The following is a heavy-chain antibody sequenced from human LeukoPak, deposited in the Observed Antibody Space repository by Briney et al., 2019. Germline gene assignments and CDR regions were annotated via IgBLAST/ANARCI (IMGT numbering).Heavy chain of an antibody. D-gene: IGHD5-18*01. CDR3: ARDQGYSYAQSRDYYYYYMDV. J-gene: IGHJ6*03. CDR1: GYTFTSYY. Sequence: GASVKVSCKASGYTFTSYYMHWVRQAPGQGLEWMGIINPSGGSTSYAQKFQGRVTMTRDMSTSTVYMELSSLRSEDTAVYYCARDQGYSYAQSRDYYYYYMDVWGKGTTVTVSS. V-gene: IGHV1-46*01. CDR2: INPSGGST.